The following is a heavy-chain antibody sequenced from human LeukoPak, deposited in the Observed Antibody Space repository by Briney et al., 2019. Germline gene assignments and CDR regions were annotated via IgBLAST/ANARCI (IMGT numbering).Heavy chain of an antibody. J-gene: IGHJ4*02. Sequence: GASVKVSCKASGYTFTSYGISWVRQAPGQGLEWMGWISAYNGHTNYAQKLQGRVTMTTDTSTSTAYMELRSLRSADTAVYYCARESTNSGSYRDSGDYWGQGTLVTVSS. V-gene: IGHV1-18*01. CDR1: GYTFTSYG. D-gene: IGHD1-26*01. CDR2: ISAYNGHT. CDR3: ARESTNSGSYRDSGDY.